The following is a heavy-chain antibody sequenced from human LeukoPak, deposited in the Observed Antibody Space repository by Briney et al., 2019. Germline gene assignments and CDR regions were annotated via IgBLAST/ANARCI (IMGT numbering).Heavy chain of an antibody. J-gene: IGHJ4*02. D-gene: IGHD3-10*01. V-gene: IGHV3-48*03. CDR2: ISSYATAT. CDR1: GFSFRSFE. CDR3: ARDSGGRKVRGVSIYDY. Sequence: GGSLRLSCAASGFSFRSFEMNWVRQAPGKGLEWLAYISSYATATYYADSVKGRFTISRDDAENSLYLQLSSLRGEDTAMYYCARDSGGRKVRGVSIYDYWGQGTQVTVSS.